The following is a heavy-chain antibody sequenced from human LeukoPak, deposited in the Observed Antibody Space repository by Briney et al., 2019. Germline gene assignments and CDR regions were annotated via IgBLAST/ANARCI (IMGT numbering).Heavy chain of an antibody. CDR3: AREIISTYYGMDV. Sequence: GGSLRLSCAASGFTFSNYAMSWVRQAPGKGLEWVSSISSSSSYIYYADSLKGRFTISRDNAKNSLYLQINSLRAEDTAVYYCAREIISTYYGMDVWGQGTTVTVSS. CDR1: GFTFSNYA. D-gene: IGHD2-2*01. CDR2: ISSSSSYI. J-gene: IGHJ6*02. V-gene: IGHV3-21*01.